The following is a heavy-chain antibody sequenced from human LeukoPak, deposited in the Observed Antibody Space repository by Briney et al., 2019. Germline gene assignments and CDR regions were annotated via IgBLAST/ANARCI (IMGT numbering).Heavy chain of an antibody. D-gene: IGHD6-19*01. Sequence: GGSLRLSCAASGFTVSSNYMSWVRQAPGKGLEWVSVIYSGGSTYYADSVKGRFTISRDNSKNTLYLQMNSLRAEDTAVYYCARTPRSSGSDVWGQGTTVTVSS. J-gene: IGHJ6*02. V-gene: IGHV3-53*01. CDR2: IYSGGST. CDR3: ARTPRSSGSDV. CDR1: GFTVSSNY.